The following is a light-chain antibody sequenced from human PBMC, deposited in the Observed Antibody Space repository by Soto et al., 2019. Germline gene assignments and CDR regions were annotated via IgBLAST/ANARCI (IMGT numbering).Light chain of an antibody. CDR3: QYVDSSRIGLL. CDR1: HSDIGAGYG. CDR2: DTT. V-gene: IGLV1-40*01. J-gene: IGLJ2*01. Sequence: QSVLTQPPSVTGAPGQRVTISCTGSHSDIGAGYGVHWYQQFPHSAPKLLIYDTTNRPSGVPDRFSGSRSGTSASLAITGLQAEDEADYYCQYVDSSRIGLLFGGGTKLTVL.